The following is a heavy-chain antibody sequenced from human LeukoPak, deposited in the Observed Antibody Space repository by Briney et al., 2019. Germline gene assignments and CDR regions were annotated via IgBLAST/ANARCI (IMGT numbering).Heavy chain of an antibody. D-gene: IGHD3-10*01. CDR3: AKEVYYYGSGSYPFY. CDR1: GFTFSSYG. CDR2: IRYDGSNK. V-gene: IGHV3-30*02. Sequence: PGGSLRLSCAASGFTFSSYGMHWVRQALGKGLEWVAFIRYDGSNKYYADSVKGRFTISRDNSKNTLYLQMNSLRAEDKAVYYCAKEVYYYGSGSYPFYWGQGTLVTVSS. J-gene: IGHJ4*02.